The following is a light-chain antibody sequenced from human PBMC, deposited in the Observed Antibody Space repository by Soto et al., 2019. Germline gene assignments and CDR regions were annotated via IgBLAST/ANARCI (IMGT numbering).Light chain of an antibody. V-gene: IGKV3-15*01. J-gene: IGKJ1*01. CDR3: QRYDDWPET. CDR2: DAS. CDR1: QSVSSN. Sequence: EKVMTQSPATLSVSPGERATLSCRASQSVSSNLAWYQQKPGQAPRLLIYDASTRATGIPARFSGSGSGTEFTVTISSLQSEDLAVYYCQRYDDWPETFGQGTKV.